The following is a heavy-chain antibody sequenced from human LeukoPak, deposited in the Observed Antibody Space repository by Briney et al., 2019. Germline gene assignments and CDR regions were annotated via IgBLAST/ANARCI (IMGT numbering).Heavy chain of an antibody. CDR3: ARDIRSGSYVWFDP. CDR2: IYTSGST. D-gene: IGHD3-10*01. V-gene: IGHV4-4*07. Sequence: SETLSLTCTVSGGSISSYYWSWIRQPAGKGLEWIGRIYTSGSTNYNPSLKSRVTMSVDTSKNQFSLKLSSVTAADTAVYYCARDIRSGSYVWFDPWGQGTLVTVSS. CDR1: GGSISSYY. J-gene: IGHJ5*02.